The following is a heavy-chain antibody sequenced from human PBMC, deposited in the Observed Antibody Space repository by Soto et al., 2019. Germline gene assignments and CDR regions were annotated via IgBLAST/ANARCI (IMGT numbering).Heavy chain of an antibody. CDR3: ARHPSYSSSSSSLNF. D-gene: IGHD6-13*01. J-gene: IGHJ4*02. Sequence: SETLSLTCTVSGDSISGSSSYWGWIRQPPGKGLEWIGSIYSSGSAYYNPSLKSRVTISVDTSKNHFSLKLSSVTAADTAVYFCARHPSYSSSSSSLNFWGQGTLVTVSS. CDR2: IYSSGSA. CDR1: GDSISGSSSY. V-gene: IGHV4-39*01.